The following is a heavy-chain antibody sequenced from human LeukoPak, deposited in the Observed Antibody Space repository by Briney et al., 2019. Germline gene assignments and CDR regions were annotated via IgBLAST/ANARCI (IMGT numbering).Heavy chain of an antibody. J-gene: IGHJ4*02. Sequence: PSETLSLTCAVYGGSFNDYYWSWIRQPPGKGLEWIGEINHSGSTNYNPSLKSRVTISIATSKNRFSLKLGSVTAADTAVYYCARQSDHYDYVWGSYRHPSFGYWGQGTLVTVSS. CDR3: ARQSDHYDYVWGSYRHPSFGY. D-gene: IGHD3-16*02. CDR1: GGSFNDYY. V-gene: IGHV4-34*01. CDR2: INHSGST.